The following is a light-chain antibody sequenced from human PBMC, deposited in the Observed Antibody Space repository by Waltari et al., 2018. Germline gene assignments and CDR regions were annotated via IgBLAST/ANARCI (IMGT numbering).Light chain of an antibody. J-gene: IGKJ1*01. CDR3: QNHERLPAK. CDR2: AAS. CDR1: QSISKY. V-gene: IGKV3-20*01. Sequence: ELVLTQSPGTLSLSPGEGATLSCRASQSISKYLAWYQQRPGQAPRLLIYAASTRATGIPDRFSGSGFGTDFSLTISRLEPEDFAVYYCQNHERLPAKFGQGTKVEIK.